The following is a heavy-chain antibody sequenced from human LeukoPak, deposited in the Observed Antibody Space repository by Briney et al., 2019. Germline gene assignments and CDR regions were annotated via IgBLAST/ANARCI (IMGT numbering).Heavy chain of an antibody. CDR1: GYSFTNYY. CDR3: ARATSRWLQLLGY. CDR2: INPNSGGT. Sequence: GASVRVSCKASGYSFTNYYMHWVRQAPGQGLEWMGMINPNSGGTNYAQKFQGRVTMTRDTSISTAYMELSRLRSDDTAVYYCARATSRWLQLLGYWGQGALVTVSS. D-gene: IGHD5-24*01. J-gene: IGHJ4*02. V-gene: IGHV1-2*02.